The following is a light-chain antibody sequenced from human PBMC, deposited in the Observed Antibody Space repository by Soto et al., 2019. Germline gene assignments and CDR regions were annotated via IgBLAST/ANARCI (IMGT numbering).Light chain of an antibody. CDR3: QHYNSYSEA. CDR1: PSISNH. Sequence: DIHMTQSPSCLSASLEDRVIITFRASPSISNHLNWYQQTPGKAPKRLSFAASSLQSGVPSRFGGSGSGTEFTLTISSLQPDDFATYYCQHYNSYSEAFGQGTKVDIK. V-gene: IGKV1-17*01. J-gene: IGKJ1*01. CDR2: AAS.